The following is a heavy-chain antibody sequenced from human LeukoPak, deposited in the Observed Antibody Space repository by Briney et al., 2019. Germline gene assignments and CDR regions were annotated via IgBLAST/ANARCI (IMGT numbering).Heavy chain of an antibody. J-gene: IGHJ4*02. CDR1: GYSFTSYW. CDR3: ARRITTTYYYGSGSLYYFDY. Sequence: GESLKISCKGSGYSFTSYWIGWVRQMPGKGPEWIGIIYPGDSDTRYSPSFQGQVTISADKSISTAYLQWSSLKASDTAMYYCARRITTTYYYGSGSLYYFDYWGQGTLVTVSS. CDR2: IYPGDSDT. V-gene: IGHV5-51*01. D-gene: IGHD3-10*01.